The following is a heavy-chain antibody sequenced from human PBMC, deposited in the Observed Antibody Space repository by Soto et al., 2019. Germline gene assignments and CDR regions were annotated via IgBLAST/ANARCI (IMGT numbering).Heavy chain of an antibody. CDR2: INAGNGNT. Sequence: ASVKVSCKASGYTFTSYAMHWVRQAPGQRLEWMGWINAGNGNTKYSQKFQGRVTITRDTSASTAYMELSSLRSEDTALYYCASFEWFACSLPQPDYWGQGTLVTVSS. CDR3: ASFEWFACSLPQPDY. D-gene: IGHD3-3*01. J-gene: IGHJ4*02. V-gene: IGHV1-3*01. CDR1: GYTFTSYA.